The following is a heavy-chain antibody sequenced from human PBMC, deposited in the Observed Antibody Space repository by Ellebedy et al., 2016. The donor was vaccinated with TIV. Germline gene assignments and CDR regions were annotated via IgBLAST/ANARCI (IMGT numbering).Heavy chain of an antibody. J-gene: IGHJ4*02. CDR1: GGSFSGYF. D-gene: IGHD3-10*01. V-gene: IGHV4-34*01. CDR2: INRSGST. Sequence: SQTLSLTXXVYGGSFSGYFWSWIRQPPGKGLEWIGEINRSGSTNYSPSLKSRVTISVDTSKNHFSLKLSSVTAADTAVYYCARFVRVQTFYFDFWGRGTMVTVSS. CDR3: ARFVRVQTFYFDF.